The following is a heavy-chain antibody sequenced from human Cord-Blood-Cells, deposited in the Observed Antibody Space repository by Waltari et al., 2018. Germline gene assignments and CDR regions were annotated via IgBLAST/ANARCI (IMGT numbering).Heavy chain of an antibody. D-gene: IGHD3-10*01. CDR3: ERDSLWFGEWAFDI. CDR2: IYYSGVH. V-gene: IGHV4-39*02. CDR1: GGSISSSSYY. J-gene: IGHJ3*02. Sequence: QLQLQESGPGLVKPSETLSLTCTVSGGSISSSSYYWGWIRQPPGKGLEGIGGIYYSGVHSYNPYLKRRVTSSVDTSKSQFSLMLSSVTAADTAVYYCERDSLWFGEWAFDIWGQGTMVTVSS.